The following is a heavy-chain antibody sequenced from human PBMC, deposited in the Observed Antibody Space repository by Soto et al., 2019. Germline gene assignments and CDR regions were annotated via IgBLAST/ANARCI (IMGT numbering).Heavy chain of an antibody. D-gene: IGHD6-19*01. J-gene: IGHJ1*01. CDR1: GGSISSSSYY. CDR2: IYYSGST. CDR3: ARPSDGGGSSGWWYFQH. Sequence: QLQLQESGPGLVKPSETLSLTCTVSGGSISSSSYYWGWIRQPPGKGLEWIGSIYYSGSTYYNPSLKSRVTISVDTSKNQFSLKLSSVTAADTAVYYRARPSDGGGSSGWWYFQHWGQGTLVTVSS. V-gene: IGHV4-39*01.